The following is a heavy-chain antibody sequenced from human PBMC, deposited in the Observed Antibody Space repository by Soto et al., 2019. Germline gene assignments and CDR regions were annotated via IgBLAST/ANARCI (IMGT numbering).Heavy chain of an antibody. V-gene: IGHV1-8*01. Sequence: GASVKVSCKASGYTFTSYDINWVRQATGQGFEYLGWMNPNSGNTGYVKKFQGRVTMTRDTSMSTAYMELSSLRSEDTAVYYCARDNSRTFPAAPGDKKSGASGWWFDPWGQGTLVTVSS. J-gene: IGHJ5*02. D-gene: IGHD6-13*01. CDR3: ARDNSRTFPAAPGDKKSGASGWWFDP. CDR1: GYTFTSYD. CDR2: MNPNSGNT.